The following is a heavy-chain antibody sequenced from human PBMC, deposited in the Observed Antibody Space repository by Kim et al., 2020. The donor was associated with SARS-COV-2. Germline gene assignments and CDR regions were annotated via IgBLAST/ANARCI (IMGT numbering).Heavy chain of an antibody. CDR3: ARVTIGWFGELRDGMDV. CDR2: INAGNGNT. J-gene: IGHJ6*02. V-gene: IGHV1-3*01. Sequence: ASVKVSCKASGYTFTSYAMHWVRQAPGQRLEWMGWINAGNGNTKYSQKFQGRVTITRDTSASTAYMELSSLRSEDTAVYYCARVTIGWFGELRDGMDVWGQGTTVTVSS. CDR1: GYTFTSYA. D-gene: IGHD3-10*01.